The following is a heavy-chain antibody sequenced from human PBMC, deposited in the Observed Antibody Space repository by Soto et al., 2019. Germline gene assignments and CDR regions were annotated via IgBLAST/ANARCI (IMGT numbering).Heavy chain of an antibody. Sequence: EVQLLDSGGNLVQPGGSLRLSCAASGFTFSRHAMSWVRQAPGEGLEWVSTLDAGDTTYYADSVKGRFTISRDNARNTLSLKMNTLRVEDTAVYYCGKDPRVYSTHWGYFSDHWGQGTLVTVSS. V-gene: IGHV3-23*01. CDR2: LDAGDTT. D-gene: IGHD6-13*01. CDR1: GFTFSRHA. J-gene: IGHJ4*02. CDR3: GKDPRVYSTHWGYFSDH.